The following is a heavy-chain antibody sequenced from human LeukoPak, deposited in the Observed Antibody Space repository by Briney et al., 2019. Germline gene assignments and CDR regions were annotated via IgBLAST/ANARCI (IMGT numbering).Heavy chain of an antibody. V-gene: IGHV3-30*02. CDR1: GFTFSIYG. CDR2: TRYDGGQK. CDR3: AKVSPGRTGTTVGFDY. J-gene: IGHJ4*02. Sequence: GGSLRLSCGASGFTFSIYGMHWVRQAPGKGLERVAYTRYDGGQKYYADSVRGRFTISRDNSKNTLYLQMDSLRAEDTAVYYCAKVSPGRTGTTVGFDYWGQGTLVTVSS. D-gene: IGHD1-7*01.